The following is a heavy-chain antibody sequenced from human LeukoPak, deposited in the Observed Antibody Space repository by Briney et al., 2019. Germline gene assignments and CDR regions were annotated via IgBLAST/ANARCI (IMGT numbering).Heavy chain of an antibody. CDR3: AAPIWFGELTDDY. CDR2: IVVGSGNT. Sequence: AASVKVSCKASGFTFTSSAVQWVRQARGQRLEWIGWIVVGSGNTNYAQKFQERVTITRDMSTSTAYMELSSLRSEDTAVYYCAAPIWFGELTDDYWGQGTLVTVSS. D-gene: IGHD3-10*01. CDR1: GFTFTSSA. J-gene: IGHJ4*02. V-gene: IGHV1-58*01.